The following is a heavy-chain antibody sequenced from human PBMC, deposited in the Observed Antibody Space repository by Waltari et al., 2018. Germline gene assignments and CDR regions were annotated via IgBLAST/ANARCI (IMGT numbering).Heavy chain of an antibody. D-gene: IGHD2-15*01. CDR2: IIPILGIA. V-gene: IGHV1-69*04. CDR3: AKYCSGGSCYPEYFQH. CDR1: GGTFSSYA. J-gene: IGHJ1*01. Sequence: QVQLVQSGAEVKKPGSSVKVSCKASGGTFSSYAISWVRQAPGQGLEWMGGIIPILGIANYAQKFQGRVMITADESTSTAYMELSSLRSEDTAVYYCAKYCSGGSCYPEYFQHWGQGTLVTVSS.